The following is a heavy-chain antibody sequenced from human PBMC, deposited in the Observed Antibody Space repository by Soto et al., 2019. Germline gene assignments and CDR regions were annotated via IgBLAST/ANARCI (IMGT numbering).Heavy chain of an antibody. CDR2: IYNSTTT. V-gene: IGHV4-31*03. Sequence: QVQLQESGPGLVKPSQTLSLTCTVSGGSISTAGYYWSWIRQHPGKVLEGIGYIYNSTTTYYNPSLKSRVTISVDTSKNQFSLKLSSVTVADTAVYYCARDPAPWGQGALVTVSS. J-gene: IGHJ5*02. CDR3: ARDPAP. CDR1: GGSISTAGYY.